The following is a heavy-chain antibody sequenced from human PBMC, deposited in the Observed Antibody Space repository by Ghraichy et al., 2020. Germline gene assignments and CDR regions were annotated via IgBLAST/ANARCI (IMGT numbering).Heavy chain of an antibody. V-gene: IGHV1-18*04. CDR1: GHTFPTYG. CDR3: ARDCSSTSCYATGNYYYYAMVV. CDR2: ISAYNGNT. J-gene: IGHJ6*02. Sequence: ASVKVSCKASGHTFPTYGISWVRQAPGQGLEWMGWISAYNGNTNYAQKFQGRVTMTTDTSTSTAYMELRSLRSDDTAVYYCARDCSSTSCYATGNYYYYAMVVWGQGTTVTVSS. D-gene: IGHD2-2*01.